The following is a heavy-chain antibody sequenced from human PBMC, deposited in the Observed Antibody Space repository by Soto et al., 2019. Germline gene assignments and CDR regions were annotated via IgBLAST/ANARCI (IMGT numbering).Heavy chain of an antibody. D-gene: IGHD3-3*01. CDR3: ARGRAALRFLEWLPSALFDY. J-gene: IGHJ4*02. Sequence: SETLSLTCAVYGGSFSGYYWSWIRQPPGKGLEWIGEINHSGSTNYNPSLESRVTISVDTSKNQFSLKLSSVTAADTAVYYCARGRAALRFLEWLPSALFDYWGQGTLVTVSS. CDR1: GGSFSGYY. V-gene: IGHV4-34*01. CDR2: INHSGST.